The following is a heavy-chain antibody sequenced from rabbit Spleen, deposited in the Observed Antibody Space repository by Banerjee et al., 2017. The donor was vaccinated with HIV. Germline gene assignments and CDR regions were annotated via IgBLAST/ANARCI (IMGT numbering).Heavy chain of an antibody. CDR3: ARDTSSSFSSYGMDL. D-gene: IGHD1-1*01. CDR1: GVSFSGDSY. Sequence: QSLEESGGDLVKPGASLTLTCTASGVSFSGDSYMCWVRRAPGKGLEWIVCIDIGSSGFTYFASWAKGRFTISKTSSTTVTLQMTSLTAADTATYFCARDTSSSFSSYGMDLWGPGTLVTVS. CDR2: IDIGSSGFT. J-gene: IGHJ6*01. V-gene: IGHV1S40*01.